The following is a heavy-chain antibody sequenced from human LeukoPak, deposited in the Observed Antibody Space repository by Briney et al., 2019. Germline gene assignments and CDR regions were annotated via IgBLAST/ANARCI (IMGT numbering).Heavy chain of an antibody. Sequence: GGSLRLSCAASGFTFSSYWMSWVRQAPGKGLEWVANIKQDGSEKYYVDSVKGRFTISRDNAKNSLYLQMNSLRAEDTAVYYCARDEIYDSSGYRIDYWGQGTLVTVSS. J-gene: IGHJ4*02. V-gene: IGHV3-7*01. CDR2: IKQDGSEK. D-gene: IGHD3-22*01. CDR3: ARDEIYDSSGYRIDY. CDR1: GFTFSSYW.